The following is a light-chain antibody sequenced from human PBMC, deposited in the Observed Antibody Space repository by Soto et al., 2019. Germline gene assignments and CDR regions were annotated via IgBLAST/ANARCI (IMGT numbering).Light chain of an antibody. V-gene: IGKV3-20*01. CDR1: QSISANY. CDR2: GVS. J-gene: IGKJ1*01. Sequence: DIVLTQAPGTVSLSPGDRATLSCRASQSISANYLAWYQQKPGQAPRLLIYGVSIRATGIPDRSAGSGPGPDFTLTISRLEPEDFAVYYCHQYGVLPKTFGQGAKVDIK. CDR3: HQYGVLPKT.